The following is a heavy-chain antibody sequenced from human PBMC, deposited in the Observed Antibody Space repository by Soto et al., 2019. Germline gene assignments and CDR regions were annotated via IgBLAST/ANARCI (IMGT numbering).Heavy chain of an antibody. CDR3: AKPNRYYGDCYYYGMDV. CDR1: GFTFSSYG. J-gene: IGHJ6*02. D-gene: IGHD4-17*01. CDR2: ISYDGSNK. Sequence: QVQLVESGGGVVQRGRSLRLSCAASGFTFSSYGMHWVRQAPGKGLEWVAVISYDGSNKYYPDSVKGRFTISRDNSKNTMYPQMNSLRAEDTSVYYCAKPNRYYGDCYYYGMDVWGQCTTVTVSS. V-gene: IGHV3-30*18.